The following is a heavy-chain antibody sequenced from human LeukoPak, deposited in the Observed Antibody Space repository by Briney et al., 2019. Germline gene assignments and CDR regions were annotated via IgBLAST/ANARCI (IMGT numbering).Heavy chain of an antibody. D-gene: IGHD7-27*01. Sequence: PSETLSLTCTVSGGSISSSSYYWGWIRQPPGKGLEWIGSIYYSGSTYYNPSLKSRVTISVDTSKNQFSLKLSSVTAADTAVYYCARDWTWGSSPDFDYWGQGTLVTVSS. CDR1: GGSISSSSYY. V-gene: IGHV4-39*07. CDR2: IYYSGST. J-gene: IGHJ4*02. CDR3: ARDWTWGSSPDFDY.